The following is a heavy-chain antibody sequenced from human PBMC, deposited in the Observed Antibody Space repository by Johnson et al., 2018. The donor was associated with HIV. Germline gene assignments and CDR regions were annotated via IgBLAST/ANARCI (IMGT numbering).Heavy chain of an antibody. J-gene: IGHJ3*02. CDR3: AKDNTGVITNFFDAFDI. Sequence: QVLLLESGGGVVQPGGSLRLSCAASGFTFSSYGMHWVRQAPGKGLEWVAFIRYDGSYKYYADSVKGRFTISRDNSKNTLYLQMNSLRAEDTAVYYCAKDNTGVITNFFDAFDIWGQGTMVTVSS. D-gene: IGHD2-21*01. CDR1: GFTFSSYG. CDR2: IRYDGSYK. V-gene: IGHV3-30*02.